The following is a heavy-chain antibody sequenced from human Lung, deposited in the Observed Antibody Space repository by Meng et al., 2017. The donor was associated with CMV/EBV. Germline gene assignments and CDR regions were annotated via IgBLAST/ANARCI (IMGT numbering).Heavy chain of an antibody. CDR3: ARMSYDWDDQESNWFDP. J-gene: IGHJ5*02. Sequence: YTFTNYDINWVRQATGQGLEWMEWMNPNSGNTGYAQKFQGRVTITRDTSIGTAYMELSSLRSEDTAVYYCARMSYDWDDQESNWFDPWGQGTLVTVSS. CDR1: YTFTNYD. CDR2: MNPNSGNT. V-gene: IGHV1-8*03. D-gene: IGHD1-20*01.